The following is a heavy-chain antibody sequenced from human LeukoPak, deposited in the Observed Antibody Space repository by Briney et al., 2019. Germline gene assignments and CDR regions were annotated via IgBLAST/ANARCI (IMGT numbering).Heavy chain of an antibody. Sequence: SETLSLTCTVSGGSISSYYWSWIRQPPGKGLEWIGYIYYSGSTNYNPSLKSRVTISVDTSKNQFSLKLGSVTAADTAVYYCARGYDILTGYLGYWGQGTLVTVSS. D-gene: IGHD3-9*01. CDR1: GGSISSYY. J-gene: IGHJ4*02. CDR3: ARGYDILTGYLGY. CDR2: IYYSGST. V-gene: IGHV4-59*01.